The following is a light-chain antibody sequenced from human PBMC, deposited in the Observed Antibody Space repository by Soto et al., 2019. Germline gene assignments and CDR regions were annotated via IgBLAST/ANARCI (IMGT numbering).Light chain of an antibody. CDR3: QQRTDRPPWT. J-gene: IGKJ1*01. Sequence: EIVLTQSPATLSLSPGERATLSCRASQSIGLAIAWYQHKPGQAPRLLIFDASQRATGIPARFRGSGSVTYFTLSISSLEPEDFSVYYCQQRTDRPPWTFGQGTKLESK. CDR1: QSIGLA. CDR2: DAS. V-gene: IGKV3-11*01.